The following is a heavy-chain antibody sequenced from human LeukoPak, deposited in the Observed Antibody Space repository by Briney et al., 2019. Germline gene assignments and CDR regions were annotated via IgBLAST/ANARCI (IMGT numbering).Heavy chain of an antibody. D-gene: IGHD3-22*01. CDR2: IWYDGSNK. CDR3: AREGSTYYYDSSGYPKGDYFDY. Sequence: GGSLRLSCAASGFTFGSYGMHWVRQAPGKGLEWVAVIWYDGSNKYYADSVKGRFTISRDNSKNTLYLQMNSLRAEDTAVYYCAREGSTYYYDSSGYPKGDYFDYWGQGTLVTVSS. CDR1: GFTFGSYG. J-gene: IGHJ4*02. V-gene: IGHV3-33*01.